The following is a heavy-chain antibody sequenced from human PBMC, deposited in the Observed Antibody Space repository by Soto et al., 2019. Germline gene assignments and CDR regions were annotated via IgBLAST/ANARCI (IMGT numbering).Heavy chain of an antibody. V-gene: IGHV3-73*01. D-gene: IGHD3-10*01. Sequence: GGSLRLSCAASGFTFSGSAMHWVRQASGKGLEWVGRIRSKANSYATAYAASVKGRFTISRDDSKNTAYLQMNSLKTEDTAVYYCTVLWFGESNPYYGMDVWGQGTTVTVSS. CDR1: GFTFSGSA. J-gene: IGHJ6*02. CDR3: TVLWFGESNPYYGMDV. CDR2: IRSKANSYAT.